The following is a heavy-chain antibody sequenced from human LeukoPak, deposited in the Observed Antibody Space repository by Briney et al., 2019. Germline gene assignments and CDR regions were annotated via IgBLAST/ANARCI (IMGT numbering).Heavy chain of an antibody. CDR3: AREYFYGSSGYPDAFDI. V-gene: IGHV3-33*01. D-gene: IGHD3-22*01. J-gene: IGHJ3*02. Sequence: GGSLRLSCSASGFAFSNYGVHWVRQAPGKGLEWVAVIWYDGSYKYYADSVKGQFTISRDNSKNTLYLQMNSLRAEDTAVYYCAREYFYGSSGYPDAFDIWGQGTMVTVSS. CDR1: GFAFSNYG. CDR2: IWYDGSYK.